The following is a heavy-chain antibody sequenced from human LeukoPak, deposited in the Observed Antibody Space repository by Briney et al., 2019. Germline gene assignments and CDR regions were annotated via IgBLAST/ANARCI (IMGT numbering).Heavy chain of an antibody. CDR1: GFTFSSYG. J-gene: IGHJ4*02. D-gene: IGHD2-15*01. CDR3: AKDRVVVNWRGAALDY. Sequence: GGSLRLSCAASGFTFSSYGMHWVRQAPGKGLEGVAFIRYDGSNKYYGDSVKGRFTISRDNSKNTLYLQMNSLRAEDTAVYYCAKDRVVVNWRGAALDYWGQGTLVTVSS. CDR2: IRYDGSNK. V-gene: IGHV3-30*02.